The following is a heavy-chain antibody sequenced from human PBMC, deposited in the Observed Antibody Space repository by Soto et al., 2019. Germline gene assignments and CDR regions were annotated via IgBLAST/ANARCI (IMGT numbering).Heavy chain of an antibody. CDR1: GYTFTNYG. CDR2: INVYNGNT. V-gene: IGHV1-18*01. Sequence: QVQLVQSGGEVKKPGASVKVSCKASGYTFTNYGISWVRQAPGQGLEWMGWINVYNGNTKYAQKVQGRVTMTTDTGTXTXFMERRSVRSDDTAVYYCARGVGSGGYYKKYDWFDPWGQGTLVTVSS. D-gene: IGHD3-10*01. J-gene: IGHJ5*02. CDR3: ARGVGSGGYYKKYDWFDP.